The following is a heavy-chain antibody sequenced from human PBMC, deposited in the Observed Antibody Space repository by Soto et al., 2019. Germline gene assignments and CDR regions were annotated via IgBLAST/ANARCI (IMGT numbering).Heavy chain of an antibody. V-gene: IGHV1-69*06. D-gene: IGHD6-6*01. Sequence: SVKVSCKASGGTFSSYAISWVRQAPGQGLEWMGGIIPIFGTANYAQKFQGRVTITADKSTSTAYMELSSLRSEDTAVYYCAREYSSSEGNWFDPWGQGTLVTVSS. CDR1: GGTFSSYA. J-gene: IGHJ5*02. CDR3: AREYSSSEGNWFDP. CDR2: IIPIFGTA.